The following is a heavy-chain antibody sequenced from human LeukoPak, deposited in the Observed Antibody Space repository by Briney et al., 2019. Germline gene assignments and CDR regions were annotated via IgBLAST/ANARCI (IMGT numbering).Heavy chain of an antibody. V-gene: IGHV3-23*01. CDR2: ISGSGGST. CDR1: GGSFSGYY. Sequence: PSETLSLTCAVYGGSFSGYYWSWVRQAPGKGLEWVSAISGSGGSTYYADSVKGRFTISRDNSKNTLYLQMNSLRAEDTAVYYCAKVPKHTYYYDSSGPGGYYFDYWGQGTLVTVSS. D-gene: IGHD3-22*01. J-gene: IGHJ4*02. CDR3: AKVPKHTYYYDSSGPGGYYFDY.